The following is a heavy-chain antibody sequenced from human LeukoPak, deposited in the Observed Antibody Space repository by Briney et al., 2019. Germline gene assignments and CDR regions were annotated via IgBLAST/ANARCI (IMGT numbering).Heavy chain of an antibody. V-gene: IGHV1-2*02. D-gene: IGHD3-22*01. CDR1: GHTFTGYY. CDR2: INPNSGST. CDR3: ARGAEYYYDYHHPEHHYFDY. J-gene: IGHJ4*02. Sequence: ASVKVSCKASGHTFTGYYMHWARQAPGQGLEWMGWINPNSGSTNYAQKFQGRVTMTRDTSISTAYMELSRLRSDDTAVYYRARGAEYYYDYHHPEHHYFDYWGQGTLVTVSS.